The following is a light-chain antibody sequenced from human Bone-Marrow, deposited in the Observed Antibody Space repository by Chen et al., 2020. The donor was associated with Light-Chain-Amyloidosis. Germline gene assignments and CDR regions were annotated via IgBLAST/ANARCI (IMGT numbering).Light chain of an antibody. V-gene: IGLV2-23*02. CDR3: CSYAGSSTLV. J-gene: IGLJ3*02. CDR1: SSDVGSYNL. CDR2: EVN. Sequence: QSALTQPASASGSPGQPITISCTGTSSDVGSYNLVSWYQQHPGKAPKFMIYEVNKRPSGVSNRFSGSKSGNTASLTISGLQAEDEADYYCCSYAGSSTLVFGGGTKVTVL.